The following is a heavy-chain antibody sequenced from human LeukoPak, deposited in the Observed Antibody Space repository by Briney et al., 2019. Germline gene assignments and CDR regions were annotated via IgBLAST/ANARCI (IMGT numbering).Heavy chain of an antibody. D-gene: IGHD5-18*01. J-gene: IGHJ4*02. CDR1: GFPFSNFA. CDR3: ARDHSYGYAYSFDF. V-gene: IGHV3-30*02. Sequence: PGGSLRLSCAASGFPFSNFAMHWVRPAPGKGLHWVAFISYDGNKKYYADSVKGRFTISRDTSKNTVYLEMHSLRPEDTAVYYCARDHSYGYAYSFDFWGRGNLVTVSS. CDR2: ISYDGNKK.